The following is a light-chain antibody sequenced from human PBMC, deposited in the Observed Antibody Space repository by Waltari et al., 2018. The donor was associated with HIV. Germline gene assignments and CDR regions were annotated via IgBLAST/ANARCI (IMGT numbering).Light chain of an antibody. CDR3: ASYTITSTLV. V-gene: IGLV2-14*01. Sequence: QSALTQPASVSGSLGQSITISCIGPSTDIATYNSVTCYQHPPHKAPRLVIYDANSRPSGVPFRFSGSKSGNTASLTISGLQAEDEADYYCASYTITSTLVFGGGTKVTVL. J-gene: IGLJ3*02. CDR1: STDIATYNS. CDR2: DAN.